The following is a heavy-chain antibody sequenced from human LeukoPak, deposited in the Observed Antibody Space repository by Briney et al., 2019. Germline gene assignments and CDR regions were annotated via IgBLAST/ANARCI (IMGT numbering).Heavy chain of an antibody. CDR2: ISYSATLI. CDR3: ARDDDTGSYFGQDVFDI. Sequence: HPGGSLRLSCAASGFSFSNYNMNWVRQAPGKGLEWIACISYSATLIYYADSVKGRFTISRETATDSVFLQMNSLRADDTAVYYCARDDDTGSYFGQDVFDIWGQGTMVTVAS. CDR1: GFSFSNYN. J-gene: IGHJ3*02. V-gene: IGHV3-48*01. D-gene: IGHD1-26*01.